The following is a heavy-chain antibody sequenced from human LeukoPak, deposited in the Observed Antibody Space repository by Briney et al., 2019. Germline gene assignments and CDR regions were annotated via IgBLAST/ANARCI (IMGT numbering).Heavy chain of an antibody. J-gene: IGHJ4*02. CDR1: GGSISSYS. D-gene: IGHD4-17*01. CDR2: VYYSGTT. CDR3: AREEYGDYVGY. Sequence: SEALSLTCTVSGGSISSYSWSWIRQPPGKRLEWIGYVYYSGTTNYNPSLRSRVTISVDTSKNQFSLKLNSVTAADTAVYYCAREEYGDYVGYWGQGTLVTVAS. V-gene: IGHV4-59*01.